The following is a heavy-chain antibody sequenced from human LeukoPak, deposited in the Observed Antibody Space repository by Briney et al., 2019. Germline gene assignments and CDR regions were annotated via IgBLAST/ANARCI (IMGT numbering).Heavy chain of an antibody. CDR3: GRDSSGWYQDYFDP. J-gene: IGHJ5*02. D-gene: IGHD6-19*01. CDR2: ISTYNGVT. V-gene: IGHV1-18*01. CDR1: GYIFTDYG. Sequence: ASVTISFKASGYIFTDYGITWVRRAPGQGLEWMGWISTYNGVTNYAQKFQGRVTMTTDTSTSTAYMELQSLGSDDTALYYCGRDSSGWYQDYFDPWGQGTLVIVSS.